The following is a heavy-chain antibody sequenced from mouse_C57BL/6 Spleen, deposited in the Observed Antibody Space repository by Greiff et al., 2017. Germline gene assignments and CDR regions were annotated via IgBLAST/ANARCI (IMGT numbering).Heavy chain of an antibody. D-gene: IGHD4-1*01. CDR2: INPSNGGT. CDR1: GYTFPSYW. CDR3: ARGLTGYWYFDV. Sequence: QVQLQQPGTELVKPGASVKLSCKASGYTFPSYWMHWVKQRPGQGLEWIGNINPSNGGTNYNEKFKSKATLTVDKSSSTAYMQLSSLTSEYSAVYYCARGLTGYWYFDVWGTGTTVTVSA. J-gene: IGHJ1*03. V-gene: IGHV1-53*01.